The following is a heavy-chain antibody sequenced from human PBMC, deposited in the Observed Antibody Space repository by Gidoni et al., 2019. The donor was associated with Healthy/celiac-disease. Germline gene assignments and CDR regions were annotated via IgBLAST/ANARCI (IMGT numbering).Heavy chain of an antibody. V-gene: IGHV4-61*02. Sequence: QVQLQESGPGLVKPSQTLSLTCTVSGGSISSGSYYWSWIRQPAGKGLEWIGRIYTSWSTNYNPSLKMRVTMSVDTSKNQFSLKLSSVTAADTAVYYCARGRGYPHFDYWGQGTLVTVSS. D-gene: IGHD5-12*01. J-gene: IGHJ4*02. CDR1: GGSISSGSYY. CDR2: IYTSWST. CDR3: ARGRGYPHFDY.